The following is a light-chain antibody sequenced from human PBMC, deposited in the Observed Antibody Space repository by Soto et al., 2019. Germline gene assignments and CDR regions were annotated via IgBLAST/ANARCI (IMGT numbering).Light chain of an antibody. J-gene: IGLJ1*01. Sequence: QSMLTQPPSVSGAPGQRVTISCTGSSCNIGAGYEVHWYQQLPGTAPKLLIYGNNNRPSGVPDRFSGSKSGTSASLAITGLQAEDEADYYCQSYDSSLSALYVFGTGTKLTVL. CDR1: SCNIGAGYE. CDR2: GNN. V-gene: IGLV1-40*01. CDR3: QSYDSSLSALYV.